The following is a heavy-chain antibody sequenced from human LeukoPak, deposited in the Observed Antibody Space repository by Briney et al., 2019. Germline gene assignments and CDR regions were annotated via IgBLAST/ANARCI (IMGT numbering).Heavy chain of an antibody. V-gene: IGHV4-34*01. Sequence: SETLSLTCAVYGVSFSGYYWNWIRKSPGQGVERIGEINNSGNTNYNPSLTLRVTISVDTSTNQFSLRLSSVTAAGTAIYYCASVRNYVWGSYRYRHHYFDHWGQGIMVAVSS. J-gene: IGHJ4*02. CDR1: GVSFSGYY. D-gene: IGHD3-16*02. CDR2: INNSGNT. CDR3: ASVRNYVWGSYRYRHHYFDH.